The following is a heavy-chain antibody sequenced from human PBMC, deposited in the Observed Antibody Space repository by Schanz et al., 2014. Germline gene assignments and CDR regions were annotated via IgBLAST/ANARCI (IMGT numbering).Heavy chain of an antibody. J-gene: IGHJ4*02. CDR3: ARDSRYYLFDY. CDR1: GFTFSTST. CDR2: ISSKGDMT. Sequence: EVQLLESGGGLVQPGGSLRLSCAASGFTFSTSTMHWVRQAPGKGLEYVSSISSKGDMTFYGNSVKGRITISRDNSKNTLYLRLGSLSAEDTAVYFCARDSRYYLFDYWGQGALVTVSS. D-gene: IGHD3-22*01. V-gene: IGHV3-64*01.